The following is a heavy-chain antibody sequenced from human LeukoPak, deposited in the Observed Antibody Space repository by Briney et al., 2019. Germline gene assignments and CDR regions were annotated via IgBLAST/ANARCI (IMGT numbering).Heavy chain of an antibody. CDR2: ISSSSSYI. Sequence: GGSLRLSCAASGFTFSSYSMNWVRQAPGKGLEWVSSISSSSSYIYYADSVKGRFTISRDNAKNSLYLQMNSLRAEDTAVYYCARVFTMVRGVIGAFAIWGQGTMVTVSS. J-gene: IGHJ3*02. D-gene: IGHD3-10*01. V-gene: IGHV3-21*01. CDR1: GFTFSSYS. CDR3: ARVFTMVRGVIGAFAI.